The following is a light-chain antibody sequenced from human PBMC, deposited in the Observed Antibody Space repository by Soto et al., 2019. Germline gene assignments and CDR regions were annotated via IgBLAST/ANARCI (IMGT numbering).Light chain of an antibody. V-gene: IGLV2-14*01. J-gene: IGLJ1*01. CDR2: EVF. CDR1: NSDVGGYNY. Sequence: QSALTQPASVSGSPGQSITIPCTGTNSDVGGYNYVSWYQHHPSKAPKLMIYEVFNRPSGVSSRFSGSKSGSTASLTISGLQAEDEADYYCSSYTTTNTLYVFGTGTKVTVL. CDR3: SSYTTTNTLYV.